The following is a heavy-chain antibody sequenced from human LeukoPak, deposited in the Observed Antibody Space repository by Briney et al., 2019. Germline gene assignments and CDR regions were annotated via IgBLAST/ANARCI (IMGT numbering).Heavy chain of an antibody. V-gene: IGHV4-34*01. J-gene: IGHJ1*01. CDR3: AREGYCSSTSCLGYFQH. CDR2: INHSGST. CDR1: GGSFSGYY. Sequence: SETLSLTCAVYGGSFSGYYWSWIRQPPGKGLEWIGEINHSGSTNYNPSLKSRVTISVDTSKNQFSLKLSSVTAADTAVYYCAREGYCSSTSCLGYFQHWGQGTLVTVSS. D-gene: IGHD2-2*01.